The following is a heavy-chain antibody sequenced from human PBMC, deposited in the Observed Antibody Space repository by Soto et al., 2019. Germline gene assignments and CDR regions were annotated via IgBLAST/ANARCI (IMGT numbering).Heavy chain of an antibody. CDR3: ARDKITGILDY. CDR2: INAGNGNT. Sequence: QIQLVQSGAEEKKPGASVKVSCKASGYTFTSYDMHWVRQAPXXXLEWMGWINAGNGNTKYSQKFQGRVTITRDTSASTAXMELSSLRSEDTAVYXCARDKITGILDYWGQGTLVTVSS. CDR1: GYTFTSYD. D-gene: IGHD1-20*01. J-gene: IGHJ4*02. V-gene: IGHV1-3*05.